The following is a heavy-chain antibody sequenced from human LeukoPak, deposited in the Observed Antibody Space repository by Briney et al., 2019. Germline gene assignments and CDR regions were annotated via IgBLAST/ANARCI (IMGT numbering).Heavy chain of an antibody. CDR3: ARDIMLSLDYIAYYFDY. Sequence: GASVKVSCKASGYTFTSYGISWVRQAPGQGLEWMGWINPNSGGTNYAQKFQGRVTMTRDTSISTAYMELSRLRSDDMAVYYCARDIMLSLDYIAYYFDYWGQGTLVTVSS. CDR2: INPNSGGT. V-gene: IGHV1-2*02. D-gene: IGHD4-4*01. J-gene: IGHJ4*02. CDR1: GYTFTSYG.